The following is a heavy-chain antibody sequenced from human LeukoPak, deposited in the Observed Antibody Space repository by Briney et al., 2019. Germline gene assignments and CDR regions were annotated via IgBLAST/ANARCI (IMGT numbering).Heavy chain of an antibody. CDR1: GGSISSGGYS. CDR3: AREFDCSGGSCYDY. D-gene: IGHD2-15*01. Sequence: SETLSLTCTVSGGSISSGGYSWSWIRQHPGKGLEWIGYIYYSGSTYYNPSLKSRVTISVDTSKNQFSLKLSSVTAADTAVYYCAREFDCSGGSCYDYWGQGTLVTVSS. V-gene: IGHV4-31*03. CDR2: IYYSGST. J-gene: IGHJ4*02.